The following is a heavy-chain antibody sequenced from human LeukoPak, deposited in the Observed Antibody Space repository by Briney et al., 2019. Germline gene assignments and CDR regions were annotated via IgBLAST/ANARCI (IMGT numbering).Heavy chain of an antibody. J-gene: IGHJ6*02. CDR1: GFTVSSNY. CDR3: ARDPYSSAWYHYYYGMDV. V-gene: IGHV3-66*01. D-gene: IGHD6-19*01. CDR2: IYSGGST. Sequence: PGGSLRLSCAASGFTVSSNYMSWVRQAPGKGLEWVSVIYSGGSTYYADAVKGRFTISRDNSKSTLYLQMNSLRGEDTAVYYCARDPYSSAWYHYYYGMDVWGQGTTVTVSS.